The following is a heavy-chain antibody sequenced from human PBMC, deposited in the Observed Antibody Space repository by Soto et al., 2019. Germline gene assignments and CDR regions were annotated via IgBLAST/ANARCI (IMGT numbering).Heavy chain of an antibody. CDR3: ARATYYDFWSGYSNWFDP. V-gene: IGHV4-61*01. Sequence: SATLSLSCTVSGCSGSSGSDCLRWIRPPPGKGLEWIGYIYYSGSTNYNPSLKSRVTISVDTSKNQFSLKLSSVTAADTAVYYCARATYYDFWSGYSNWFDPRGQGALVTVSS. CDR2: IYYSGST. J-gene: IGHJ5*02. D-gene: IGHD3-3*01. CDR1: GCSGSSGSDC.